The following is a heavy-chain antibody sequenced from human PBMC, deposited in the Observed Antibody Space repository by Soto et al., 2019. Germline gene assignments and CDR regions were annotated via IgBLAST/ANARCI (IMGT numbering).Heavy chain of an antibody. CDR2: IGTAGDT. CDR1: GFTFSSYD. Sequence: GGSLRLSCAASGFTFSSYDMHWVRQATGKVLEWVSAIGTAGDTYYPGSVKGRFTISRENAKNSLYLQMNSLRAGDTAVYYCARGGHDFWSGSTGMDVWGQGTTVTVSS. J-gene: IGHJ6*02. D-gene: IGHD3-3*01. CDR3: ARGGHDFWSGSTGMDV. V-gene: IGHV3-13*01.